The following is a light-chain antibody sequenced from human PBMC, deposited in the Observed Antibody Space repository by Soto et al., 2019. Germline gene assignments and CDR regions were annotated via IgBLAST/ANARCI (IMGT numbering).Light chain of an antibody. J-gene: IGLJ1*01. V-gene: IGLV2-23*02. Sequence: QSVLTQPAPVSGSPGQSITLSCPGTTTDVGSYNLVSWYQQHPGRAPKLMIYEVSRRPSGVSNRFSGSKSGNTASLTISGLQAEDEADYYCCSWAGSNTFYFFGTGTKVTVL. CDR1: TTDVGSYNL. CDR3: CSWAGSNTFYF. CDR2: EVS.